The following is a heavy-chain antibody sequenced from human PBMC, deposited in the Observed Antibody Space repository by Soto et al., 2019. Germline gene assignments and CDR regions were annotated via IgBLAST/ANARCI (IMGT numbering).Heavy chain of an antibody. J-gene: IGHJ6*03. CDR3: AREIVVSSSRDYYYYVDV. Sequence: QVQLAQSGAEVKKPGASVKVSCKASGYTFTNYRIIWVRQAPGQGLEWMGWVRPYNGNTNYAQNLQGRVTMTTDTSTRTAYLDLRSLRSDDTAVYYCAREIVVSSSRDYYYYVDVWGNGTTVTVSS. D-gene: IGHD2-15*01. V-gene: IGHV1-18*01. CDR2: VRPYNGNT. CDR1: GYTFTNYR.